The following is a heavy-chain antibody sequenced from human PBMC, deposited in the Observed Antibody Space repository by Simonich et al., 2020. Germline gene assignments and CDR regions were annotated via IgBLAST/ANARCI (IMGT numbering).Heavy chain of an antibody. CDR3: ARASLQLGAGDDAFDI. J-gene: IGHJ3*02. V-gene: IGHV3-33*01. CDR1: GFTFSSKG. Sequence: QVQLVESGGGVVQPGRSLRLSCSAFGFTFSSKGMQWVRQRQGEVVDGEVYRWVDVDNKYYADPVKCRFTISRENSKNTLYLQMNSLRAEDTAVYYCARASLQLGAGDDAFDIWGQGTMVTVSS. D-gene: IGHD1-1*01. CDR2: RWVDVDNK.